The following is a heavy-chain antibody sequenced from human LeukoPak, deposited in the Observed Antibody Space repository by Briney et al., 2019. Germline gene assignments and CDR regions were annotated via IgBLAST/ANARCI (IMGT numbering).Heavy chain of an antibody. J-gene: IGHJ4*02. Sequence: GGSPRLSCAASGFTFSSDSMNWVRQAPGKGLEWVSYISSSSSTIHYADSVKGRFTISRDNAKNSLYLQMNSLRAEDTAVYYCARLSYPGDYWGQGTLVTVSS. CDR2: ISSSSSTI. D-gene: IGHD2-2*01. V-gene: IGHV3-48*01. CDR3: ARLSYPGDY. CDR1: GFTFSSDS.